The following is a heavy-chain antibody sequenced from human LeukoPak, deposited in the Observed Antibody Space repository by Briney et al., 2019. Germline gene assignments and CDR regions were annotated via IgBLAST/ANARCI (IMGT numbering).Heavy chain of an antibody. Sequence: PSETLYLTCAVSGYSISSGYYWGWIRQPPGKGLEWIGSIYHSGSTYYNPSLKSRVTISVDTSKNQFSLKLSSVTAADTAVYYCARRAQNTAMVLVFDYWGQGTLVTVSS. V-gene: IGHV4-38-2*01. J-gene: IGHJ4*02. CDR3: ARRAQNTAMVLVFDY. D-gene: IGHD5-18*01. CDR1: GYSISSGYY. CDR2: IYHSGST.